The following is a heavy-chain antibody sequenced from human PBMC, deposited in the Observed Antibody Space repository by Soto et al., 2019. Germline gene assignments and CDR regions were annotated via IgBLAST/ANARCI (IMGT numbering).Heavy chain of an antibody. V-gene: IGHV3-23*01. J-gene: IGHJ4*02. CDR2: ISGSGGST. D-gene: IGHD3-22*01. CDR3: AKDPSEYYDSSGYYDY. CDR1: GFTFSSYA. Sequence: GGSLRLSCAASGFTFSSYAMSWVRQAPGKGLEWVSAISGSGGSTYYADSVKGRFTISRDNSKNTLYLQMNSLRAEDTAVYYCAKDPSEYYDSSGYYDYWGQGTLVTVSS.